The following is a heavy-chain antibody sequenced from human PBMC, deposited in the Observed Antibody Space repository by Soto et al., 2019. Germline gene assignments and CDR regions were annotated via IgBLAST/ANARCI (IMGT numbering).Heavy chain of an antibody. Sequence: SETLSLTCTVSGGSISSYYWSWIRQPPGKGLEWIGYIYYSGSTNYNPSLKSRVTISVDTSKNQFSLKLSSVTAADTAVYYCARHVNGHYYYMAVWGKGTTVTVSS. V-gene: IGHV4-59*08. CDR1: GGSISSYY. CDR3: ARHVNGHYYYMAV. CDR2: IYYSGST. D-gene: IGHD2-8*01. J-gene: IGHJ6*03.